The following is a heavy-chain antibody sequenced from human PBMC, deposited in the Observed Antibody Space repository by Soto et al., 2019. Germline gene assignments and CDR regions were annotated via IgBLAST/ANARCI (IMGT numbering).Heavy chain of an antibody. V-gene: IGHV4-34*01. D-gene: IGHD5-12*01. CDR2: INHSGST. J-gene: IGHJ6*03. CDR1: GGSFSGYY. CDR3: ARGGVTSGYDFEYYYYYMDV. Sequence: SETLSLTCAVYGGSFSGYYWSWIRQPPGKGLEWIGEINHSGSTNYNPSLKSRVTISVDTSKNQFSLKLSSVTAADTAVYYCARGGVTSGYDFEYYYYYMDVWGKGTTVTVSS.